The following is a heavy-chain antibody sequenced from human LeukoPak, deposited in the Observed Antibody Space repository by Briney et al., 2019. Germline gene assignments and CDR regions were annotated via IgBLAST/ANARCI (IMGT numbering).Heavy chain of an antibody. Sequence: PSETLSLTCTVSGDSISSYYWSWIRQPAGKGLEWIGRIYSSGSINYNPSLKSRVTMSIDTSKNQFSLKLSSVSAADTAVYYCARRGPPRTLLRGVKSGWFDPWGQGTLVTVSS. D-gene: IGHD3-10*01. CDR1: GDSISSYY. CDR2: IYSSGSI. CDR3: ARRGPPRTLLRGVKSGWFDP. V-gene: IGHV4-4*07. J-gene: IGHJ5*02.